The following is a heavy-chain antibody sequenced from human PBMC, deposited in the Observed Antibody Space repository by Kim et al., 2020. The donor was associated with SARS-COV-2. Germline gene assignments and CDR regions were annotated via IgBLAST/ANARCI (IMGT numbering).Heavy chain of an antibody. J-gene: IGHJ4*02. CDR3: ARDGNIVVVPAGMGF. Sequence: PSLKSRDTITVDTAKNQFSLKLSSVTAADTAVYYCARDGNIVVVPAGMGFWGQGTLVTVSS. V-gene: IGHV4-39*07. D-gene: IGHD2-2*01.